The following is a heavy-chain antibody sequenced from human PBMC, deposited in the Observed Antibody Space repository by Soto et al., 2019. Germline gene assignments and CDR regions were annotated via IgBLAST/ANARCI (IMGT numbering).Heavy chain of an antibody. J-gene: IGHJ5*02. Sequence: ASVKVSCKASGYTFTRYGISWVRQAPGQGLEWMGWISAYTGNTNYAQKLQGRVTMTKDTSTSTAYMELRSLRSDDTAVYYCARDHLTYLRFLEWSWFDPWGQGTLVTVCS. CDR3: ARDHLTYLRFLEWSWFDP. CDR2: ISAYTGNT. CDR1: GYTFTRYG. V-gene: IGHV1-18*04. D-gene: IGHD3-3*01.